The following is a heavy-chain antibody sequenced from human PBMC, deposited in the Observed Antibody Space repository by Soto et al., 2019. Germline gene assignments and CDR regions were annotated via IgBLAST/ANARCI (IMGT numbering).Heavy chain of an antibody. V-gene: IGHV1-69*13. CDR3: ASGINYYDSSGHGGAFDY. CDR2: IIPIVGTA. Sequence: GASVKVSCKASGGTFSSYAISWVRQAPGQGLEWMGGIIPIVGTANYAQKFQGRVTITADESTSTAYMELSSLRSEDTAVYYCASGINYYDSSGHGGAFDYWGQGTRVTVSS. D-gene: IGHD3-22*01. J-gene: IGHJ4*02. CDR1: GGTFSSYA.